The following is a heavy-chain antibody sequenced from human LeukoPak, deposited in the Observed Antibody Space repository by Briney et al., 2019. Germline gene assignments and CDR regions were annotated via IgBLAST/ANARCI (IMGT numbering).Heavy chain of an antibody. J-gene: IGHJ5*02. D-gene: IGHD3-10*01. CDR3: ATNMVRGVRALYNWFDP. CDR1: GGSISGGSYY. Sequence: SETLSLTCTVSGGSISGGSYYWSWIRQPAGKGLEWIGRIYTSGSTNYNPSLKSRVTISVDTSKNQFSLKLSSVTAADTAVYYCATNMVRGVRALYNWFDPWGQGTLVTVSS. CDR2: IYTSGST. V-gene: IGHV4-61*02.